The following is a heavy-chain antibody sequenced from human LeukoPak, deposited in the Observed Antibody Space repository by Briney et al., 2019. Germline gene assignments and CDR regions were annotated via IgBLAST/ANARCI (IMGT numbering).Heavy chain of an antibody. J-gene: IGHJ4*02. CDR1: GGSISSSSYY. V-gene: IGHV4-39*07. D-gene: IGHD3-22*01. CDR2: IYYSGST. CDR3: ARAYFRRYSSGYTSVYFDY. Sequence: SETLSLTCTVSGGSISSSSYYWGWIRQPPGKGLEWIGSIYYSGSTYYNPSLKSRVTISVDTSKNQFSLKLSSVTAADTAVYYCARAYFRRYSSGYTSVYFDYWGQGTLVTVSS.